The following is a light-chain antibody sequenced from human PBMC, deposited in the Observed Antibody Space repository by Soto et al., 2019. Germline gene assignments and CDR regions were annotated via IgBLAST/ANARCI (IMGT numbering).Light chain of an antibody. CDR1: QSVSSY. CDR3: QQRSNWIT. J-gene: IGKJ5*01. CDR2: DTS. V-gene: IGKV3-11*01. Sequence: EIVLTQSPATLSLSPGERATLSCRASQSVSSYLAWYQQEPGQAPTLLIYDTSYRATGIPTRFSGSGSGTDFTLTISSLAPEDFAVYYCQQRSNWITFGQGTRLEI.